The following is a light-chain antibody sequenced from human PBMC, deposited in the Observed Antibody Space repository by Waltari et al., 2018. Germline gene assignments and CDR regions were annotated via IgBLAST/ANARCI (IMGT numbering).Light chain of an antibody. V-gene: IGLV3-10*01. CDR2: EES. J-gene: IGLJ3*02. CDR1: ALPKKY. CDR3: FSTDNSGNQRV. Sequence: SYELTQPPSVSVSPGQTARITCSGEALPKKYAFWYQPKSGQAPGLVIKEESKRPSGIPERFSGSSSGNMATLTIRGVQVEDEGDYYCFSTDNSGNQRVFGGGTTLTVL.